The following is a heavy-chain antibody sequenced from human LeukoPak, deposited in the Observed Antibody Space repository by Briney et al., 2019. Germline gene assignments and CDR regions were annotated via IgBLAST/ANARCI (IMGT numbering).Heavy chain of an antibody. CDR3: ARLRYNWNDKDYYYYGMDV. Sequence: SETLSLTCAVYGGSFSGYYWSWIRQPPGKGLEWIGEINHSGSTNYNPSLKSRVTISVDTSKNQFSLKLSSVTAADTAVYYCARLRYNWNDKDYYYYGMDVWGQGTTVTVSS. V-gene: IGHV4-34*01. J-gene: IGHJ6*02. D-gene: IGHD1-20*01. CDR1: GGSFSGYY. CDR2: INHSGST.